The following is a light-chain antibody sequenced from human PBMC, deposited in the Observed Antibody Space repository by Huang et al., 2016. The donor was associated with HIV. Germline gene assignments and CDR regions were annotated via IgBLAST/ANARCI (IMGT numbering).Light chain of an antibody. CDR3: QQYNNWPPWT. V-gene: IGKV3-15*01. CDR1: QSVSSN. J-gene: IGKJ1*01. Sequence: EIVMTQSPATLSVSPGERATLSCRASQSVSSNLAWYQQKPGQAPRLLIYGASTRGTGIPARLSGSGSGTEFTLTISSLQSEDFAVYYCQQYNNWPPWTFGQGTKVEIK. CDR2: GAS.